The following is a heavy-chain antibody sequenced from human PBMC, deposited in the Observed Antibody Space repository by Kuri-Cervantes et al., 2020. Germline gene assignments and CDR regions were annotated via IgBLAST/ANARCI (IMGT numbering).Heavy chain of an antibody. V-gene: IGHV3-7*03. CDR2: IKQDGSEK. CDR3: ARGTLYCTNGVCYPFDY. CDR1: GFIFSSYW. Sequence: GGSLGLCCAASGFIFSSYWMSWVRQAPGKGLEWVANIKQDGSEKYYVDSVKGRFTVSRDNAKNSLYLQMNSLRAEDTALYYCARGTLYCTNGVCYPFDYWGQGTLVTVSS. D-gene: IGHD2-8*01. J-gene: IGHJ4*02.